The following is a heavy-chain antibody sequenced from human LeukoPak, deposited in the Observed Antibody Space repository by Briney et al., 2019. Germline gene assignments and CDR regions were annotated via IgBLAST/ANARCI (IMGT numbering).Heavy chain of an antibody. Sequence: ASVKVSCKASGYTFTNYAMNWVRQAPGLGLEWMGWIHPSTGNPTYAQGFTGRFVFSLDTSVSTTYLQIRSLKAEDTAVYYCARAFQSLGGLSLPDFWGQGTLVTVSS. V-gene: IGHV7-4-1*02. D-gene: IGHD3-16*02. CDR3: ARAFQSLGGLSLPDF. J-gene: IGHJ4*02. CDR2: IHPSTGNP. CDR1: GYTFTNYA.